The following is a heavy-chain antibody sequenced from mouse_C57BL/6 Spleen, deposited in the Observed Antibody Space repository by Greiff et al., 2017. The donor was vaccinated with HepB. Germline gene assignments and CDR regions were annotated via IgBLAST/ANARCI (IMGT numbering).Heavy chain of an antibody. CDR3: ARSRDYGSSYWYFDV. V-gene: IGHV14-3*01. CDR2: IDPANGNT. D-gene: IGHD1-1*01. Sequence: EVKLQESVAELVRPGASVKLSCTASGFNIKNTYMHWVKQRPEQGLEWIGRIDPANGNTKYAPKYQGKASITADTSSNTAYLKLSSLTSEDTAIYYCARSRDYGSSYWYFDVWGPGTTVTVSS. CDR1: GFNIKNTY. J-gene: IGHJ1*01.